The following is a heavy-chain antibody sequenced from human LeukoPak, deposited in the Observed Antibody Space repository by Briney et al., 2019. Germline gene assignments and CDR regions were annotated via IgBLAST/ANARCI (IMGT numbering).Heavy chain of an antibody. Sequence: GGSLRLSCAASGFTFSDYYMSWIRQAPGKGLEWVSYISSSGSTIYYADSVKGRFTISRDNAKNSLYLQMNSLRAEDTALYYCARGTLIYYYYMDVWGKGTTVTVSS. D-gene: IGHD1-14*01. CDR2: ISSSGSTI. V-gene: IGHV3-11*01. CDR1: GFTFSDYY. CDR3: ARGTLIYYYYMDV. J-gene: IGHJ6*03.